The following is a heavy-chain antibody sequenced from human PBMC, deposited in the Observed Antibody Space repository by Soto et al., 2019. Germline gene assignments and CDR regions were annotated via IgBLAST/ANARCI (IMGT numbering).Heavy chain of an antibody. Sequence: QVRLVQSGAEVKKAGSSVKVSCKASGDTFSSYSISWVRQAPGQGLECMGRIIPILNIANYTQKFQGRVTITADKSTFTAYMELTSLSSEDTAVYYCARVRHSSAWGTRKDAFDIWGQGTMVTVSS. V-gene: IGHV1-69*02. CDR2: IIPILNIA. CDR3: ARVRHSSAWGTRKDAFDI. CDR1: GDTFSSYS. D-gene: IGHD6-19*01. J-gene: IGHJ3*02.